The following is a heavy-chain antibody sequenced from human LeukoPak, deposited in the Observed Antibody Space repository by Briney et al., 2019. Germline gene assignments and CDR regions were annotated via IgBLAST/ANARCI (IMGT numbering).Heavy chain of an antibody. CDR2: IYYSGST. D-gene: IGHD5-18*01. Sequence: PSETLSLTCAVYGGSISSGGYSWSWIRQPPGKGLEWIGYIYYSGSTYYNPSLKSRVTISVDTSKNQFSLKLSSVTAADTAEYYCARDLVVTAGLDAFDIWGQGTMVTVSS. CDR1: GGSISSGGYS. J-gene: IGHJ3*02. V-gene: IGHV4-30-4*07. CDR3: ARDLVVTAGLDAFDI.